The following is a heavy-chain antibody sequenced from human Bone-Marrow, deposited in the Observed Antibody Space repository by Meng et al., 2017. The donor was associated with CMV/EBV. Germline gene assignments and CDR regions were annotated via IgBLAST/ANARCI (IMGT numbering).Heavy chain of an antibody. V-gene: IGHV4-4*02. Sequence: AGSGGSISSSTWWSWLRQPPGKGLEWIGEIYHSGSTNYNPSLKSRVTISVDKSKNQFSLKLSSVTAADTAVYYCVRDEQQLVRGFDYWGQGTLVTVSS. CDR3: VRDEQQLVRGFDY. CDR2: IYHSGST. J-gene: IGHJ4*02. CDR1: GGSISSSTW. D-gene: IGHD6-13*01.